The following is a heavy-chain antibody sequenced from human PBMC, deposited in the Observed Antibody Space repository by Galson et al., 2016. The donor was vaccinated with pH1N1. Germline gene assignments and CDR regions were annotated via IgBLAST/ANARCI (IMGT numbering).Heavy chain of an antibody. D-gene: IGHD4-17*01. CDR1: GFSLSTSGMC. V-gene: IGHV2-70*01. Sequence: PALVKPTQTLTLTCTFSGFSLSTSGMCVTWIRQPPGEALEWLAVIDWDDNRYYSTSLKTRLTISKDTSKNQVVLTMTNMDPVDTATYYCARIRDGDYVEWVDPWGQGTLVTVSS. J-gene: IGHJ5*02. CDR2: IDWDDNR. CDR3: ARIRDGDYVEWVDP.